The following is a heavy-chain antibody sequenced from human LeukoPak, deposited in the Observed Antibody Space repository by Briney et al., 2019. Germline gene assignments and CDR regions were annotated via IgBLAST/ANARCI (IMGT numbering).Heavy chain of an antibody. Sequence: SETLSLTCTVSGASISSGFYYWGWIRQHPGKGLEWIGSIYYSGSTYYNSSLKSRLTISTDTSKNQFSLKLTSVTAADTAVYFCASSRNVDQFDIWGQGTMVTVSS. CDR1: GASISSGFYY. J-gene: IGHJ3*02. V-gene: IGHV4-31*03. CDR3: ASSRNVDQFDI. D-gene: IGHD3/OR15-3a*01. CDR2: IYYSGST.